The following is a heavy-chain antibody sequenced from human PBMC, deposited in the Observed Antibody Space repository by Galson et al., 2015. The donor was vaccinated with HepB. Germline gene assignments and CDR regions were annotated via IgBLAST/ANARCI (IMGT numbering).Heavy chain of an antibody. CDR3: ARDVDWALDY. V-gene: IGHV1-18*01. CDR1: GYTFNKYG. CDR2: ISTMRGNT. D-gene: IGHD3-9*01. Sequence: SVKVSCKASGYTFNKYGISWVRQAPGQGLEWMGWISTMRGNTKHAQNFQGRVTMTTEASTNTAYMELRSLRSADTAVYYCARDVDWALDYWGQGTLVTVSS. J-gene: IGHJ4*02.